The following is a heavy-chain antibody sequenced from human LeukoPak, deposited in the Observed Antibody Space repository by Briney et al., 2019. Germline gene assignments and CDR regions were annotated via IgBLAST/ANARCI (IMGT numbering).Heavy chain of an antibody. CDR1: GFTFTSSA. V-gene: IGHV1-58*01. CDR3: AACSSTSCVYYYYGMDV. Sequence: GASVKVSCQACGFTFTSSAVQGVRQARGQRRAGIGCIVVGSGNTNYAQKFQERVTITRDMSTSTAYMELSSLRSEDTAVYYCAACSSTSCVYYYYGMDVWGKGTTVTVSS. D-gene: IGHD2-2*01. J-gene: IGHJ6*04. CDR2: IVVGSGNT.